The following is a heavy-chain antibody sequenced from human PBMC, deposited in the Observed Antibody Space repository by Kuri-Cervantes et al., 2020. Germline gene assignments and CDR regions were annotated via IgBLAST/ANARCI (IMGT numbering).Heavy chain of an antibody. Sequence: LRLSCAASGFTFSSYAMHWVRQPPGKGLEWIGYIKYTGDTYYNATLKSRLTISLDTSKNQFSLMVTSVTATDTAVYYCARALDGVVGFDIWGQGTLVTVSS. CDR1: GFTFSSYAMH. J-gene: IGHJ3*02. D-gene: IGHD2-2*01. V-gene: IGHV4-30-4*01. CDR3: ARALDGVVGFDI. CDR2: IKYTGDT.